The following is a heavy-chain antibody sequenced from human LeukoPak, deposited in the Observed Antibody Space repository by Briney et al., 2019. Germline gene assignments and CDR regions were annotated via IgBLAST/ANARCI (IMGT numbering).Heavy chain of an antibody. J-gene: IGHJ5*02. V-gene: IGHV1-69*05. CDR3: ARQYCSSTSCYGWFDP. Sequence: SVKVSFKASGGTFSRYAISWVRQAPGQGLEWMGGIIPIFGTANYAQKFQGRVTITTDESTSTAYMELSSLRSEDTAVYYCARQYCSSTSCYGWFDPWGQGTLVTVSS. CDR1: GGTFSRYA. D-gene: IGHD2-2*01. CDR2: IIPIFGTA.